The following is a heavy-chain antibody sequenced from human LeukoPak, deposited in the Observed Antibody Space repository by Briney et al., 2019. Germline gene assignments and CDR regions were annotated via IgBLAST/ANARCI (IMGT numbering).Heavy chain of an antibody. J-gene: IGHJ5*02. V-gene: IGHV1-69*06. CDR1: GGTFSSYA. CDR2: IIPIFGTA. Sequence: SVKVSCKASGGTFSSYAISWVRQAPGQGLEWMGGIIPIFGTANYAQKFQGRVTITADKSTSTAYMELSSLRSEDTAVYYCARDQRYCSGGSCYFAYNWLDPWGQGTLVTVSS. D-gene: IGHD2-15*01. CDR3: ARDQRYCSGGSCYFAYNWLDP.